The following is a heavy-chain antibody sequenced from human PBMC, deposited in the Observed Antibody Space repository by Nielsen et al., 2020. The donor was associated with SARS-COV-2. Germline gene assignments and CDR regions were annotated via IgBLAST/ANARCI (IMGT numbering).Heavy chain of an antibody. Sequence: GGSLRLSCAASGLTFSTYSIMWVRQAPGKGLEWVSHISASGSYKYYADSVKGRFTISRDNAKNSVYLQMNSLRAEDTAVYYCARDNWGRMDVWGQGTTVTVSS. J-gene: IGHJ6*02. V-gene: IGHV3-21*01. CDR2: ISASGSYK. CDR1: GLTFSTYS. D-gene: IGHD7-27*01. CDR3: ARDNWGRMDV.